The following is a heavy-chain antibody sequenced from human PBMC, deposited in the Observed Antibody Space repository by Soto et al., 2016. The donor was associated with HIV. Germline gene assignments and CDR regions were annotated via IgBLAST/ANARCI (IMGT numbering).Heavy chain of an antibody. CDR3: ASWFFVLIPLIL. CDR1: GFIFSDYS. CDR2: ISTDSSTI. J-gene: IGHJ4*02. Sequence: EVRLVESGGGLVQPGESLRLSCTTSGFIFSDYSMDWVRQAPGKGLEWIAHISTDSSTIYYADSVKGRFTISRDNAQKSLYLQMSSLRVEDTAIYYCASWFFVLIPLILGDQGTLVTVSS. D-gene: IGHD3-3*01. V-gene: IGHV3-48*04.